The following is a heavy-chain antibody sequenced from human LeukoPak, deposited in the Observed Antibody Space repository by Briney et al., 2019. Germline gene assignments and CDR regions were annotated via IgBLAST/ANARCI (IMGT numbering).Heavy chain of an antibody. Sequence: GGSLRLSCAASGFTFSSYSMNWVRQAPGKGLEWVSSISSSSYIYYADSVKGRFTISRDNAKNSLYLQMNSLRAEDTAVYYCARDGGPLEPGDYWGQGTLVTVSS. V-gene: IGHV3-21*01. CDR2: ISSSSYI. D-gene: IGHD1-1*01. J-gene: IGHJ4*02. CDR1: GFTFSSYS. CDR3: ARDGGPLEPGDY.